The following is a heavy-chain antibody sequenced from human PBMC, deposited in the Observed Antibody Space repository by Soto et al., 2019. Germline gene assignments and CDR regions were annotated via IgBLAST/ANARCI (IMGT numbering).Heavy chain of an antibody. Sequence: XXSLKISCKGSVYSFTSYWIGWVRQMPGKGLEWMGXIYPGXSDTRYNPSFXXQVTISAXXSIRNAYMQWSSLKASDNAMYYCARQGENCFDYWGQGTPVTVYS. CDR1: VYSFTSYW. CDR3: ARQGENCFDY. J-gene: IGHJ4*02. D-gene: IGHD3-10*01. V-gene: IGHV5-51*01. CDR2: IYPGXSDT.